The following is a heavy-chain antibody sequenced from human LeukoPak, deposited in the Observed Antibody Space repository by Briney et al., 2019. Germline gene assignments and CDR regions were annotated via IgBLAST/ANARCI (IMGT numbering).Heavy chain of an antibody. J-gene: IGHJ4*02. CDR2: ISGSGGST. CDR1: GFTFSSYT. CDR3: AKDYPLDY. Sequence: GGSLRLSCAASGFTFSSYTMNRVRQAPGKGLEWVSAISGSGGSTYYADSVKGRFTISRDNSRNTLYLQMNSLRAEDTAIYYCAKDYPLDYWGQGTLVTVSS. V-gene: IGHV3-23*01.